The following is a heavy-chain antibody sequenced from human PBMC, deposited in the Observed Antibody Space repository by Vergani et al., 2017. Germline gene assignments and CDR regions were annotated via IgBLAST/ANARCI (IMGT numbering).Heavy chain of an antibody. CDR1: GFRFREHG. D-gene: IGHD2-15*01. CDR3: TRSECSGTTCYGHYFDL. J-gene: IGHJ4*01. V-gene: IGHV3-66*02. CDR2: IKSDGRT. Sequence: EVQLLESGGGSVQPGESLRLSCVASGFRFREHGMSWVRQAPGKGLEWVSVIKSDGRTSYAESVRGRFTISRDTSRNAVYLQMNILRVEDTGVYYGTRSECSGTTCYGHYFDLWGHGILVTVSS.